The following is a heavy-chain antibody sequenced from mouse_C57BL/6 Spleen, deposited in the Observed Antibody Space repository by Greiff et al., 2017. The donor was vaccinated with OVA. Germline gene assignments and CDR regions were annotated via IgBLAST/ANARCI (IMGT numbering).Heavy chain of an antibody. CDR2: IRNKANGYTT. Sequence: DVQLVESGGGLVQPGGSLSLSCAASGFTFTDYYMSWVRQPPGKALEWLGFIRNKANGYTTEYSASVKGRFTISRDNSQSILYLQVNALRAEDSATYYCASLYGNYGAYWGQGTLVTVSA. J-gene: IGHJ3*01. CDR1: GFTFTDYY. CDR3: ASLYGNYGAY. V-gene: IGHV7-3*01. D-gene: IGHD2-1*01.